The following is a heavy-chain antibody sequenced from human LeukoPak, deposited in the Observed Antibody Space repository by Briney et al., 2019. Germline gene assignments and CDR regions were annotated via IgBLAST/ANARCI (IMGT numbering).Heavy chain of an antibody. J-gene: IGHJ4*02. CDR2: ISSSSSTI. Sequence: GGSLRPSCAASGFTLSSYSMNWVRQAPGKGLEWDSYISSSSSTIYYADSVKGRFTISRDNAKNSMYLQMNRLRAERTAVNDCARDGNDYWGQGTLVTVSS. CDR3: ARDGNDY. V-gene: IGHV3-48*01. CDR1: GFTLSSYS.